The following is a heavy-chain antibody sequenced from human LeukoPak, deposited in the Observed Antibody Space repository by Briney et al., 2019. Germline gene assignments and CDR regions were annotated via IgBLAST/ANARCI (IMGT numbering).Heavy chain of an antibody. CDR1: GYSFTSYW. CDR2: IYSGDSDT. D-gene: IGHD3-10*01. J-gene: IGHJ5*02. V-gene: IGHV5-51*01. Sequence: GESLKISCKGSGYSFTSYWIGWVRQMPGKGLEWMGIIYSGDSDTRYSPSFQGQVTISADKSISTAYLQWSSLKASDTAMYYCARLLNYYGSGSYYNRWFDPWGQGTLVTVSS. CDR3: ARLLNYYGSGSYYNRWFDP.